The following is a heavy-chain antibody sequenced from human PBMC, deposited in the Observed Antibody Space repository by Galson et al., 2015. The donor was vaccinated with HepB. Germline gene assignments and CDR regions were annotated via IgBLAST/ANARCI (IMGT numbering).Heavy chain of an antibody. CDR3: AKDRLGGMTTVTTHWFDP. Sequence: SLRLSCAAPGFTFSDYYMSWIRQAPGKGLEWVSTISGSDSSTYYADSVKGRFTISRDNSKNKLYLQMNSLRAEDTAVYYCAKDRLGGMTTVTTHWFDPWGQGTLVTVSS. J-gene: IGHJ5*02. CDR2: ISGSDSST. D-gene: IGHD4-11*01. V-gene: IGHV3-23*01. CDR1: GFTFSDYY.